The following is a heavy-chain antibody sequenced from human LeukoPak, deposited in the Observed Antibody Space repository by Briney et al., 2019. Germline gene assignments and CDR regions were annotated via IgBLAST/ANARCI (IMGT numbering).Heavy chain of an antibody. CDR3: AGVEMATIILTN. V-gene: IGHV4-39*07. J-gene: IGHJ4*02. Sequence: SEPLSLTCTVSGGSICSSSYYWGRIRQPPGKGLEWIGSIYYSGSTYYTQSLKGRVTISVDTSKNQFSLKLRSVTAAYTAVYYCAGVEMATIILTNWGQGTLVTVSS. CDR2: IYYSGST. CDR1: GGSICSSSYY. D-gene: IGHD5-24*01.